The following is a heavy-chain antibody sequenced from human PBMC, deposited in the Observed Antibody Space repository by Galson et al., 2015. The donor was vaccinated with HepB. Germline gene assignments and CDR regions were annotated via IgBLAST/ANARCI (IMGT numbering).Heavy chain of an antibody. CDR3: ATHYYDSSGYHRVFDY. D-gene: IGHD3-22*01. Sequence: SLRLSCAASGFTFSSYSMNWVRQAPGKGLEWISYISSSSSTIYYADSVKGRFTISRDNAKNSLYLQMNSLRAEDTAVYYCATHYYDSSGYHRVFDYWGQGTLVTVSS. CDR1: GFTFSSYS. CDR2: ISSSSSTI. J-gene: IGHJ4*02. V-gene: IGHV3-48*01.